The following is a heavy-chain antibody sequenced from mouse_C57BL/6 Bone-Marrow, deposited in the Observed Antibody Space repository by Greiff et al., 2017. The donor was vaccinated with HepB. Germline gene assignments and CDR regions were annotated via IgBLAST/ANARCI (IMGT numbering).Heavy chain of an antibody. J-gene: IGHJ3*01. CDR1: GYTFTSYW. D-gene: IGHD2-2*01. CDR3: ARGGQSTMVKGGFAY. V-gene: IGHV1-53*01. CDR2: INPSNGGT. Sequence: QVQLKQPGTELVKPGASVKLSCKASGYTFTSYWMHWVKQRPGQGLEWIGNINPSNGGTNYNEKFKSKATLTVDKSSSTAYMQLSSLTSEDSAVYYCARGGQSTMVKGGFAYWGQGTLVTVSA.